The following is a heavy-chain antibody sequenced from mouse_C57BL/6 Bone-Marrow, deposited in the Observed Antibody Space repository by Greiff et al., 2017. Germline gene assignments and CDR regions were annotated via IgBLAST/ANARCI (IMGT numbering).Heavy chain of an antibody. V-gene: IGHV5-6*01. Sequence: EVQRVESGGDLVKPGGSLKLSCAASGFTFSSYGMSWVRQTPDKRLEWVATISSGGSYTYYPDSVKGRFTISRDNAKNTLYLQMSSLKSEDTAMYDCAQDSYYYGSRAYWGQGTLVTVSA. D-gene: IGHD1-1*01. J-gene: IGHJ3*01. CDR3: AQDSYYYGSRAY. CDR1: GFTFSSYG. CDR2: ISSGGSYT.